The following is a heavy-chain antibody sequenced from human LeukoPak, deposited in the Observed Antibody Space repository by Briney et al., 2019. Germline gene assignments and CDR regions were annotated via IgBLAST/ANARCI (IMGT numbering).Heavy chain of an antibody. CDR3: AVDTAMVTYDY. J-gene: IGHJ4*02. CDR2: MNPNSGNT. Sequence: ASVKVSCKASGYTFTSYGISWVRQAPGQGLEWMGWMNPNSGNTGYARKFQGRVTMTRNTSISTAYMELSSLRSEDTAVYYCAVDTAMVTYDYWGQGTLVTVSS. D-gene: IGHD5-18*01. V-gene: IGHV1-8*02. CDR1: GYTFTSYG.